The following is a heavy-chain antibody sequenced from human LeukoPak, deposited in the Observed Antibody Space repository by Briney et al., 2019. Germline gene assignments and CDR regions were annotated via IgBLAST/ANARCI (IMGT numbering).Heavy chain of an antibody. J-gene: IGHJ6*03. D-gene: IGHD5-24*01. CDR2: ISFDGKKE. CDR3: ARASMATINYYYFYMDA. CDR1: GFRLIKYA. V-gene: IGHV3-30*04. Sequence: GGSLRPSCEASGFRLIKYAMHWVRQAPGRGLEWVAVISFDGKKEFYADSVKGRFTISRDNSKNALFLQMNSLQTDDTAIYYCARASMATINYYYFYMDAWGKGTTVTVSS.